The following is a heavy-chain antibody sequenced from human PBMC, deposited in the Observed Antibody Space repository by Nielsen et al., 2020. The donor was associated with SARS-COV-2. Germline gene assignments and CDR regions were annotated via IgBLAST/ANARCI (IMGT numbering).Heavy chain of an antibody. CDR3: ARPPY. CDR1: GFTFSSYA. CDR2: ISWNSGSI. V-gene: IGHV3-9*01. J-gene: IGHJ4*02. Sequence: SLKISCAASGFTFSSYAMHWVRQAPGKGLEWVSGISWNSGSIGYADSVKGRFTISRDNAKNSLYLQMNSLRAEDTAVYYCARPPYWGQGTLVTVSS.